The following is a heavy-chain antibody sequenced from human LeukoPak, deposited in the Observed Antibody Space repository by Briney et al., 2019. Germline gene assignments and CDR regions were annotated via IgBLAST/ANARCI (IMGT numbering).Heavy chain of an antibody. Sequence: ASVKVSCKASGYTSTGYYMHWVRQAPGQGLEWMGWINPNSGGTNYAQKFQGWVTMTRDTSISTAYMELSRLRSDDTAVYYCARDSFGYSGYDLGNWGQGTLVTVSS. J-gene: IGHJ4*02. D-gene: IGHD5-12*01. V-gene: IGHV1-2*04. CDR2: INPNSGGT. CDR3: ARDSFGYSGYDLGN. CDR1: GYTSTGYY.